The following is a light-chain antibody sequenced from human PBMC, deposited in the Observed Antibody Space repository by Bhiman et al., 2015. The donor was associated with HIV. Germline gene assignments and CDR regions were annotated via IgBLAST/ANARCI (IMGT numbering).Light chain of an antibody. V-gene: IGLV1-44*01. CDR1: SSNIGSNM. CDR3: CSYAGSSTYV. J-gene: IGLJ1*01. CDR2: RND. Sequence: QSVLTQPPSASGTPGQRVIISCTGSSSNIGSNMGNWYQQLSGAAPRLLIYRNDQRPSGVSNRFSGSKSGNTASLTISGLQAEDEADYYCCSYAGSSTYVFGTGTRVTVL.